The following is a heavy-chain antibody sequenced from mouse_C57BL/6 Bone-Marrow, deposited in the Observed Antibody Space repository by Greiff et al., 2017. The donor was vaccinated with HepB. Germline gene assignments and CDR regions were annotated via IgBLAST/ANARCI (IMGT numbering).Heavy chain of an antibody. CDR2: ISSGSSTI. J-gene: IGHJ1*03. CDR1: GFTFSDYG. D-gene: IGHD1-2*01. CDR3: ARRLPGSYFDV. Sequence: EVMLVESGGGLVKPGGSLKLSCAASGFTFSDYGMHWVRQAPEKGLEWVAYISSGSSTIYYADTVKGRFTISRDNAKNTLFLQMTSLRYEDTAMYYCARRLPGSYFDVWGTGTTVTVSS. V-gene: IGHV5-17*01.